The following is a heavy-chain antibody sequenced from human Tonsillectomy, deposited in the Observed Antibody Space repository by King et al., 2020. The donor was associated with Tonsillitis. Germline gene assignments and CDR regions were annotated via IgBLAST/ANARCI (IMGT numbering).Heavy chain of an antibody. V-gene: IGHV4-34*01. CDR2: INHSGST. J-gene: IGHJ4*02. CDR3: ARAVSGYSSSSQAGY. Sequence: VQLQQWGAGLLKPSETLSLTCAVYGGSFSGYYWSWIRQPPGKGLEWIGEINHSGSTNYNPSLKSRVTISVDTSKNQFSLKLSSVTAADTAVYYCARAVSGYSSSSQAGYWGQGTLVTVSS. CDR1: GGSFSGYY. D-gene: IGHD6-6*01.